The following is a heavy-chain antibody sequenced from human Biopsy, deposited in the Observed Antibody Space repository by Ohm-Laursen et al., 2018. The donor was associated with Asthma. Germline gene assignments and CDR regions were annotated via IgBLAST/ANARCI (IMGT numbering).Heavy chain of an antibody. CDR2: IYSGGTS. Sequence: SLRLSCAASGFNFGDFAMFWVRQAPGKGLEWVSVIYSGGTSHTADSVRGRFTISRDYSKNTLYLQMHSLRAEDTAVYYCARGDSSNWSHYYFDYWGQGTLVTVSS. D-gene: IGHD3-22*01. CDR3: ARGDSSNWSHYYFDY. J-gene: IGHJ4*02. CDR1: GFNFGDFA. V-gene: IGHV3-23*03.